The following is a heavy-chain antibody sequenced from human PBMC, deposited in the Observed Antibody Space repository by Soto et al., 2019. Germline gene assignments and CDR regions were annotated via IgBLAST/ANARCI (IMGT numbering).Heavy chain of an antibody. Sequence: EVQLVQSGAEVKKPGESLRISCKGSGYSFTSYWISWVRQMPGKGLEWMGRIDPSDSYTNYSPSFQGHVTISADKSISTSDLPWSSLKAPDTAMYYRARPPMVRRTGYYGRDVWGQGTTVTVSS. J-gene: IGHJ6*02. V-gene: IGHV5-10-1*01. CDR1: GYSFTSYW. CDR3: ARPPMVRRTGYYGRDV. D-gene: IGHD5-18*01. CDR2: IDPSDSYT.